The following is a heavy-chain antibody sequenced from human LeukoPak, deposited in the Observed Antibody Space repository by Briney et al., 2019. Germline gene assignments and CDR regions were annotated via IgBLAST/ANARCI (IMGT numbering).Heavy chain of an antibody. J-gene: IGHJ4*02. CDR3: AKAGGYSYAYCFDY. CDR1: GFTFSSYA. V-gene: IGHV3-23*01. CDR2: ISGSGGST. D-gene: IGHD5-18*01. Sequence: GGSLRLSCAASGFTFSSYAMSWVRQAPGKGLEWVSAISGSGGSTYYADSVKGRFTISRDNSKNTLYLQMNSLRAEDTAVYYCAKAGGYSYAYCFDYWGQGTLVTVSP.